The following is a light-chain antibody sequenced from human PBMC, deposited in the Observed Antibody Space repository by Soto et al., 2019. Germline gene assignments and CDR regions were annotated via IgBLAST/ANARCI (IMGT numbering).Light chain of an antibody. CDR2: GAS. Sequence: EIVLTQSPGTLSLSPGERATHSCRASQSVSSSYLAWYQQKPGQAPRLLIYGASSRATGIPDRFSGSGSGTDFTLTISRLEPEDFAVYYCQQYGSSPGVTFGPGTKVDIK. CDR1: QSVSSSY. V-gene: IGKV3-20*01. J-gene: IGKJ3*01. CDR3: QQYGSSPGVT.